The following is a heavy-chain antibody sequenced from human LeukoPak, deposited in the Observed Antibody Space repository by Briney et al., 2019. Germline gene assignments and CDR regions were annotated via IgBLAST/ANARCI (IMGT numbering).Heavy chain of an antibody. CDR2: IAYDGSYK. V-gene: IGHV3-30*03. D-gene: IGHD3-22*01. Sequence: GGSLRLSCAASGFTFDDYGMSWVRQAPGKGLEWVAVIAYDGSYKYYADSVKGRFTISRDNSKSTLYLLMNSLRAEDTALYYCARDRFLYYYDSSGYYGGYFDYWGQGTLVTVSS. CDR1: GFTFDDYG. CDR3: ARDRFLYYYDSSGYYGGYFDY. J-gene: IGHJ4*02.